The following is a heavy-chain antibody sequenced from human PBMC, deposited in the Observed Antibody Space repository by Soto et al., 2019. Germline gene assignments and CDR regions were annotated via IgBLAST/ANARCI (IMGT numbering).Heavy chain of an antibody. CDR3: AREWGQYPVDYYGMDV. CDR1: GFTFSSYA. CDR2: ISYDGSNK. J-gene: IGHJ6*02. Sequence: GSLRLSCAASGFTFSSYAMHWVRQAPGKGLEWVAVISYDGSNKYYADSVKGRFTISRDNSKNTLYLQMNSLRDEDTAVYYCAREWGQYPVDYYGMDVWGQGPTVTVSS. D-gene: IGHD2-2*01. V-gene: IGHV3-30-3*01.